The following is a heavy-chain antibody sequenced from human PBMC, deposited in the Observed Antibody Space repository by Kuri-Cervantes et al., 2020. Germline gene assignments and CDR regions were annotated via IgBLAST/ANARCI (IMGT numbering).Heavy chain of an antibody. J-gene: IGHJ4*02. CDR3: ARDLSYYDFWSGYYVLDY. D-gene: IGHD3-3*01. CDR1: GYTFTSYY. Sequence: ASVKVSCKASGYTFTSYYMHWVRQAPGQGLEWMGIINPSGGSTSYAQKFQGRVTMTRDTSTSTVYMELSSLRSEDTAVYYCARDLSYYDFWSGYYVLDYWGQGNLVNGSS. V-gene: IGHV1-46*01. CDR2: INPSGGST.